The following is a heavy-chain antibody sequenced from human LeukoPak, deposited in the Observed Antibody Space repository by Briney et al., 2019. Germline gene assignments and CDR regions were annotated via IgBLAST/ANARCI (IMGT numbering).Heavy chain of an antibody. Sequence: PSETLSLTCTVSGGSISSYYWSWIRQPAGKGLEWIGRIYTSGSTNYNPSLKSRVTMSVDTSKNQFSLKLSSVTAADTAVYYCARDCSGGSCYVGEDAFDIWGQGTMVAVSS. J-gene: IGHJ3*02. CDR3: ARDCSGGSCYVGEDAFDI. CDR1: GGSISSYY. CDR2: IYTSGST. D-gene: IGHD2-15*01. V-gene: IGHV4-4*07.